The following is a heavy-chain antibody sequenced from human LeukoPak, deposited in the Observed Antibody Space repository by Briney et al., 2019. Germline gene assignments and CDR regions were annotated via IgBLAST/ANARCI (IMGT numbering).Heavy chain of an antibody. D-gene: IGHD1-1*01. V-gene: IGHV4-59*08. J-gene: IGHJ4*02. CDR2: IYYSGST. CDR3: ARRATTSAPYYLDY. Sequence: PSETLSLTCTVSGGSISSYYWTWIRQPPGKGLEWIGYIYYSGSTNYNPSLKSRVTMSLDTSKNQFPLNLSSVTAADTAVYYCARRATTSAPYYLDYWGQGTLVTVSS. CDR1: GGSISSYY.